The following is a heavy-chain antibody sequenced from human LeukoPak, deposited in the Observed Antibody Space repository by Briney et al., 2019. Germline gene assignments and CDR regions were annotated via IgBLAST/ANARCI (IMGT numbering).Heavy chain of an antibody. Sequence: PGGSLRLSCAASGFTFSSYGMHWVRQAPGKGLEWVAFIRDDGSNKYYADSVKGRFTISRDNSKNTLYLQMNSLRAEDTAVYYCAKDVVVAARDYYYYMDVWGKGTTVTISS. J-gene: IGHJ6*03. CDR2: IRDDGSNK. CDR3: AKDVVVAARDYYYYMDV. CDR1: GFTFSSYG. V-gene: IGHV3-30*02. D-gene: IGHD2-15*01.